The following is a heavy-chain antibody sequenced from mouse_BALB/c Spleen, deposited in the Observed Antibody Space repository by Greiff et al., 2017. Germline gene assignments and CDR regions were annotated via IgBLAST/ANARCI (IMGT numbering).Heavy chain of an antibody. J-gene: IGHJ4*01. CDR2: IRNKANGYTT. Sequence: EVQGVESGGGLVQPGGSLRLSCATSGFTFTDYYMSWVRQPPGKALEWLGFIRNKANGYTTEYSASVKGRFTISSDNSQSILYLQMNTLRAKDSATYCCARGSRAMDYWGQGTSVTVSA. CDR1: GFTFTDYY. CDR3: ARGSRAMDY. V-gene: IGHV7-3*02.